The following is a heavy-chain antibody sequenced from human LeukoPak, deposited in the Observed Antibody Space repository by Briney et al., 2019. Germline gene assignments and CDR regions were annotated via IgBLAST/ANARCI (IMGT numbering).Heavy chain of an antibody. D-gene: IGHD2-15*01. CDR3: ARDGCSGGSCWFDY. J-gene: IGHJ4*02. CDR1: GFTFSSYE. V-gene: IGHV3-48*03. CDR2: ISSSGGTI. Sequence: GGSLRLSCAASGFTFSSYEMNWVRQAPGKGLEWVSYISSSGGTIYYADSVKGRFTISRDNAKNSLYLQMNSLRAEDTAVYYCARDGCSGGSCWFDYWGQGTLVTVSS.